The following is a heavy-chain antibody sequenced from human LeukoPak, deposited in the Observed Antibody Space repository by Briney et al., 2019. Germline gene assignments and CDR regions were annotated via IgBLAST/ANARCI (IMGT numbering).Heavy chain of an antibody. CDR3: AKVRGFYYDDY. D-gene: IGHD3-22*01. Sequence: AGGSLRLSCAGSGFTFSSNAMSWVRQAPGKGLEWVSAISGSGSDTYYAVSVKGRFTISRDNSKNTLYLQMNSLGAEDTAVYYCAKVRGFYYDDYWGQGTLVTVSS. CDR2: ISGSGSDT. V-gene: IGHV3-23*01. CDR1: GFTFSSNA. J-gene: IGHJ4*02.